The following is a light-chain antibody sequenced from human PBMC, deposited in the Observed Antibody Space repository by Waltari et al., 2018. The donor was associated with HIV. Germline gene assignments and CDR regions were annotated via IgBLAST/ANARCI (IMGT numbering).Light chain of an antibody. J-gene: IGKJ4*01. CDR3: QLSSNWPPAT. CDR2: DAS. V-gene: IGKV3-11*01. Sequence: ENVLTHTPATLSLSPGKRATHSCRATEGVSIYVAWYQQKAGQAPRLLIYDASYRAAGIPPRFSGSGSGTDFTLTISNLEPEDFAVYYCQLSSNWPPATFGGGTKVEIK. CDR1: EGVSIY.